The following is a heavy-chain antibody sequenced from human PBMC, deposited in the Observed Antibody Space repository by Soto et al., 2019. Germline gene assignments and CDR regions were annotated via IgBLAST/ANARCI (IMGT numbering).Heavy chain of an antibody. CDR2: IIPILGIA. J-gene: IGHJ4*02. CDR1: GGTFSSYT. Sequence: QVQLVQSGAEVKKPGSSVKVSCKASGGTFSSYTISWVRQAPGQGLEWRGRIIPILGIANYAQKFQGRVTVTADKSASTDYMELSSLRSEDKAVYYCARATYYDCWSGYSFHYWRQGTLVTVSS. V-gene: IGHV1-69*02. D-gene: IGHD3-3*01. CDR3: ARATYYDCWSGYSFHY.